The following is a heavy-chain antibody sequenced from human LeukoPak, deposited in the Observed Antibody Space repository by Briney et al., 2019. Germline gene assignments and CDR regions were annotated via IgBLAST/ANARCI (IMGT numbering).Heavy chain of an antibody. CDR3: ARASGSNVDTAMAYGSVFDY. CDR1: GFTFSSYA. D-gene: IGHD5-18*01. V-gene: IGHV3-30-3*01. CDR2: ISYDGSNK. Sequence: GGSLRLSCAASGFTFSSYAMHWVRQAPGKGLEWVAVISYDGSNKYYADSVKGRFTISRDNSKNTLYLQMNSLRAEDTAAYYCARASGSNVDTAMAYGSVFDYWGQGTLVTVSS. J-gene: IGHJ4*02.